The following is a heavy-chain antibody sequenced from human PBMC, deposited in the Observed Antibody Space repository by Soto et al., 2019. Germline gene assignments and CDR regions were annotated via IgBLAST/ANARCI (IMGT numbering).Heavy chain of an antibody. CDR3: ARVDYDSSGYPFDY. J-gene: IGHJ4*01. CDR2: ISVYNGNT. CDR1: GYTFANYH. Sequence: ASVKVSCKASGYTFANYHMHWVRQAPGQGLEWIGWISVYNGNTNYAQKFQGRVTMTTDTSTRIAYIELRSLRSDDTAVYYCARVDYDSSGYPFDYWG. V-gene: IGHV1-18*04. D-gene: IGHD3-22*01.